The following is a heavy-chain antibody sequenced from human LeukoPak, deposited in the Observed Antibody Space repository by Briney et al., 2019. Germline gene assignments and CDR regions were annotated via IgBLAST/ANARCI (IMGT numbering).Heavy chain of an antibody. D-gene: IGHD3-16*02. Sequence: SVKVSCKASGYTFTSYDINWVRQATGQGLEWMGGIIPIFGTANYAQKFQGRVTITADESTSTAYMELSSLRSEDTAVYYCARGPLRRLGELSFDYWGQGTLVTVSS. J-gene: IGHJ4*02. CDR3: ARGPLRRLGELSFDY. V-gene: IGHV1-69*13. CDR1: GYTFTSYD. CDR2: IIPIFGTA.